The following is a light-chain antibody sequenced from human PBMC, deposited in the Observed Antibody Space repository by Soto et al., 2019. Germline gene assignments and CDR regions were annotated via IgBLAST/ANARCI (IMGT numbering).Light chain of an antibody. J-gene: IGKJ5*01. CDR3: KQYSTSPIS. V-gene: IGKV3-20*01. Sequence: ENVWTQSPGTLSSSPGERATLSCRASQVTSRYLSWYQQRPGQAPRLPIYGASSRATGIPDRFSGSGSGTDFTLTISRLEPEDFAVYYCKQYSTSPISFGQGTRLEIK. CDR2: GAS. CDR1: QVTSRY.